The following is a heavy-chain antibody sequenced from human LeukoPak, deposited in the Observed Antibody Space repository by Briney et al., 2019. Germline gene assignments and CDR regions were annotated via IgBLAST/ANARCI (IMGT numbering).Heavy chain of an antibody. CDR1: GFTFSSYG. Sequence: PGGPLRLSCAASGFTFSSYGMHWVRQAPGKGLEWVAFIRYDGSNKYYADSVKGRFTISRDNSKNTLYLQMNSLRAEDTAVYYCAKDSDYYDSSRSEYFDYWGQGTLVTVSS. V-gene: IGHV3-30*02. CDR3: AKDSDYYDSSRSEYFDY. J-gene: IGHJ4*02. CDR2: IRYDGSNK. D-gene: IGHD3-22*01.